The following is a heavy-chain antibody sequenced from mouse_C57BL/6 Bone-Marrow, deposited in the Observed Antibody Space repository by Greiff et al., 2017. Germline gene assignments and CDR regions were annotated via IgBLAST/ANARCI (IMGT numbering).Heavy chain of an antibody. CDR2: LDSSASET. J-gene: IGHJ2*01. CDR3: ARGRYYGSSHFDY. Sequence: QVQLQQPGAELVRPGSSVKLSCKASGYTFTSYWMHWVKQRPIQGLEWIGNLDSSASETHYNQKFKDKATLTVDKSSSTAYMQLSSLTSEDSAVYYCARGRYYGSSHFDYWGQGTTLTVSS. CDR1: GYTFTSYW. V-gene: IGHV1-52*01. D-gene: IGHD1-1*01.